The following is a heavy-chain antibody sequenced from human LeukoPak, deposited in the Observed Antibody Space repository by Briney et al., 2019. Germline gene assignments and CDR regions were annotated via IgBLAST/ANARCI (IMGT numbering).Heavy chain of an antibody. Sequence: GGSLRLSCAASGVTLSSYSMNWVRQAPGKGLEWVSYISSSSSYIYYAHSEKGRFTISRDNAKDSLYLQMNNLRAEDTAVYCCAREGYSGTDDALDFWGQGTLVTVSS. CDR1: GVTLSSYS. D-gene: IGHD5-12*01. CDR3: AREGYSGTDDALDF. J-gene: IGHJ4*02. CDR2: ISSSSSYI. V-gene: IGHV3-21*01.